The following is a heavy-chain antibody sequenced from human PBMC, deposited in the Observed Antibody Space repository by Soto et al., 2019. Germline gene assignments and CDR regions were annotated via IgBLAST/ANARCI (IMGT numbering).Heavy chain of an antibody. J-gene: IGHJ4*02. CDR2: IYTSGST. CDR3: ARESSMVRGVIHFDY. V-gene: IGHV4-4*07. D-gene: IGHD3-10*01. Sequence: SETLSLTCTVCGGSIRSYYWSGIRQPAGKGLEWIGRIYTSGSTNYNPSLKSRVTMSVDTSKNQFSLKLSSVTAADTAVYYCARESSMVRGVIHFDYWGQGTLVTVSS. CDR1: GGSIRSYY.